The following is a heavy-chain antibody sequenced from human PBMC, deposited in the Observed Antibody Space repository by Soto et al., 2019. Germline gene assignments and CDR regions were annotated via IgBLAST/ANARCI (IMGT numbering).Heavy chain of an antibody. CDR1: GGSISSGGYY. V-gene: IGHV4-31*03. CDR2: IYYSGST. D-gene: IGHD3-9*01. Sequence: QVQLQESGPGLVKPSQTLSLTCTVSGGSISSGGYYWSWIRQHPGKGLEWIGYIYYSGSTYYNPPLKSRVTISVDTSKNQFSLKLSSVTAADTAVYYCARAVRYFDWLPKGFDYWGQGTLVTVSS. CDR3: ARAVRYFDWLPKGFDY. J-gene: IGHJ4*02.